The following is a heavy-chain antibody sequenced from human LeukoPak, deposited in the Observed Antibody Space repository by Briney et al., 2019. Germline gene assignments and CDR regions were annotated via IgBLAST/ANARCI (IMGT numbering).Heavy chain of an antibody. Sequence: GGSLRLSCAASGFTFSSYWMHWVRQAPGKGLVWVSRINSDGSSTSYADSVKGRFTISRDNAKNTLYLQMNSLRAEDTAVYYCAIQRGTSCREYFQHWGQGTLATVSS. V-gene: IGHV3-74*01. D-gene: IGHD2-2*01. CDR2: INSDGSST. CDR3: AIQRGTSCREYFQH. CDR1: GFTFSSYW. J-gene: IGHJ1*01.